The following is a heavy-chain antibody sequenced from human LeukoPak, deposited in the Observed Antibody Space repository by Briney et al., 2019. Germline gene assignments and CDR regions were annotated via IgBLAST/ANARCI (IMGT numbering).Heavy chain of an antibody. D-gene: IGHD3-10*01. V-gene: IGHV1-18*01. CDR1: GYTFTSYG. Sequence: GASVKVSCKASGYTFTSYGIRWVRQATGQGLEWMGWISAYNGNTNYAQKLQGRVTMTTDTSTSTAYMELRSLRSDDTAVYYCARENVLLWFGESPDAFDIWGQGTMVTVSS. CDR2: ISAYNGNT. J-gene: IGHJ3*02. CDR3: ARENVLLWFGESPDAFDI.